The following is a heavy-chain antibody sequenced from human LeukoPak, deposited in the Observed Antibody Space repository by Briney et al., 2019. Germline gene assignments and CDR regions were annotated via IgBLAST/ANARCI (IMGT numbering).Heavy chain of an antibody. D-gene: IGHD3-16*01. V-gene: IGHV1-2*02. CDR1: GYTFTVYY. J-gene: IGHJ4*02. CDR2: INPNSGGT. Sequence: GASVKVSCKASGYTFTVYYMHWVRQAPGQGHEWMGWINPNSGGTNYAQAFQGRVTMTSDTSISTAYMELSRLRCEDTAVYYCSSPLGSQGSFPLYNYWGQGTLVTVSS. CDR3: SSPLGSQGSFPLYNY.